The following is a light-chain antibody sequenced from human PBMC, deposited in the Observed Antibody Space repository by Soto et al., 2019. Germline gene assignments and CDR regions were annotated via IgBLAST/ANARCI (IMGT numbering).Light chain of an antibody. V-gene: IGKV1-5*01. J-gene: IGKJ1*01. CDR2: AAS. Sequence: DIQMTQSPSTLSASVGDRVTLTCRASQSIGSWLAWYQQKPGKAPNLLIYAASSLQSGVPSRFSGSGSGTDFTLTISSLQRDDFAIYYCQQYNPYSRTVGQGTKVDIK. CDR3: QQYNPYSRT. CDR1: QSIGSW.